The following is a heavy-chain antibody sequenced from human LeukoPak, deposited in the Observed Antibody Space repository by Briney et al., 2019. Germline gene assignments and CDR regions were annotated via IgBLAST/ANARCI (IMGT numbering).Heavy chain of an antibody. CDR2: ITSDGSST. D-gene: IGHD6-19*01. CDR1: GFTFSSYW. V-gene: IGHV3-74*01. Sequence: GSLRLSCAASGFTFSSYWMHWVRQAPGKGLLWVSRITSDGSSTNYADSVKGRFTISRDNSKNTLYLQMNSLRAEDTAVYYCAKDGGYDVVDYWGQGTLVTVSS. CDR3: AKDGGYDVVDY. J-gene: IGHJ4*02.